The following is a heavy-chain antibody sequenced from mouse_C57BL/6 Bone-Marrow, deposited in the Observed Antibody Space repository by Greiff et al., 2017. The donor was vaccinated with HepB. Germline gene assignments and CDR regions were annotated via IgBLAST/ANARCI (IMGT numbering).Heavy chain of an antibody. Sequence: QVQLKESGAELARPGASVKLSCKASGYTFTSYGISWVKQRTGQGLEWIGEIYPRSGNTYYNEKFKGKATLTADKSSSTAYMELRSLTSDDSAVYFCARGPLRSLDYWGQGTTLTVSS. CDR3: ARGPLRSLDY. V-gene: IGHV1-81*01. CDR1: GYTFTSYG. D-gene: IGHD1-1*01. J-gene: IGHJ2*01. CDR2: IYPRSGNT.